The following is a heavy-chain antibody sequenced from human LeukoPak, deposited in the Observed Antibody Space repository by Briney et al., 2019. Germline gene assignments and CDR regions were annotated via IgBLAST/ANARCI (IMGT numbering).Heavy chain of an antibody. CDR2: IYYSGST. CDR3: ARGDTVINFDY. CDR1: GGSISSGGYY. Sequence: PSETLSLTCTVSGGSISSGGYYWSWIRQHPGKGLEWIGYIYYSGSTYYNPSLRSRVTISVDTSKNQFSLKLSSVTAADTAVYYCARGDTVINFDYWGQGTQVTVSS. J-gene: IGHJ4*02. D-gene: IGHD4-17*01. V-gene: IGHV4-31*03.